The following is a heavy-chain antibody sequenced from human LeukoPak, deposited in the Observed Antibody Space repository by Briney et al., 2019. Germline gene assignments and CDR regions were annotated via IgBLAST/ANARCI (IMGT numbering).Heavy chain of an antibody. D-gene: IGHD3-22*01. CDR2: IRYDGNNE. J-gene: IGHJ4*02. Sequence: GGSPRLSCAASGFTFSIYGMHWVRQAPGKGLEWVALIRYDGNNEYYADSVKGRFTISRDNSKNTLYLQMNSLRAEDTAVYYCAKDQSTDYYDTSGPKGYWGQGTLVTVSS. CDR1: GFTFSIYG. V-gene: IGHV3-30*02. CDR3: AKDQSTDYYDTSGPKGY.